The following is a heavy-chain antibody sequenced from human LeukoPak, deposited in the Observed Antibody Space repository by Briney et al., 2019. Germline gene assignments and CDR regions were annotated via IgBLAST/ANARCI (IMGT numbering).Heavy chain of an antibody. Sequence: GGSLRLSCAASGFTFDDYAMHWVRQAPGKGLEWVSGISWNSGSIGYADSVKGRFTISRDNAKNSLYLQMNSLRAEDTALYYCAKDSGASARPFGGYYFDYWGQGTLVTVSS. J-gene: IGHJ4*02. V-gene: IGHV3-9*01. CDR1: GFTFDDYA. D-gene: IGHD6-6*01. CDR3: AKDSGASARPFGGYYFDY. CDR2: ISWNSGSI.